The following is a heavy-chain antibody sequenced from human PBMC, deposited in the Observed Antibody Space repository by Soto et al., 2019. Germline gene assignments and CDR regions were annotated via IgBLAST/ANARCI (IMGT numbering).Heavy chain of an antibody. CDR1: GFSLSTSGVG. Sequence: QITLKESGPTLVKPTQTLTLTCTFSGFSLSTSGVGVGWIRQPPGKALEWLALIYWDDDKRYSPSLKSRLTITKDTSKNQVVRTMTNMTPVDTATYYCAHSSGSGSYYGYFDYWGQGTLVTVSS. J-gene: IGHJ4*02. D-gene: IGHD3-10*01. CDR3: AHSSGSGSYYGYFDY. V-gene: IGHV2-5*02. CDR2: IYWDDDK.